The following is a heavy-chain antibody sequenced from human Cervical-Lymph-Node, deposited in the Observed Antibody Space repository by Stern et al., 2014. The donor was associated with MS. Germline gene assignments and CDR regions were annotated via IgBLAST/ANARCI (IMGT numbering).Heavy chain of an antibody. Sequence: VQLVESGPGLVKPSQTLSLTCTVSGASISSDDHYWSWIRQHPGKGLEWIGYIYYSGSTYYNPSLKSRLTISLNKSKNQFFLSLSSVTAADTAVYYCAREGLTASCFDYWGQGTPVVVSS. CDR1: GASISSDDHY. V-gene: IGHV4-31*03. CDR3: AREGLTASCFDY. D-gene: IGHD3/OR15-3a*01. J-gene: IGHJ4*02. CDR2: IYYSGST.